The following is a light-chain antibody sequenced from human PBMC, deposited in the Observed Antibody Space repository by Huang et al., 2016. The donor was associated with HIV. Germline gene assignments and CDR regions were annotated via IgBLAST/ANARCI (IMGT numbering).Light chain of an antibody. Sequence: EIVMTQSPATLSVSQGERATLSCRASQSVSSNLAWYQRKPGQAPRLLIYYASTRATGIPARFGGSGSGTEFTLTISSLQSEDFAVYYCQQYNNWPLTFGGGTKVEIK. CDR3: QQYNNWPLT. CDR1: QSVSSN. V-gene: IGKV3-15*01. J-gene: IGKJ4*01. CDR2: YAS.